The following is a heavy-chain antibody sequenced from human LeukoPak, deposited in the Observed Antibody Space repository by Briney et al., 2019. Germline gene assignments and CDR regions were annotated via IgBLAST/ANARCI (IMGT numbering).Heavy chain of an antibody. CDR2: IYYSGGI. CDR3: ARKTTAGPTKAAFDI. D-gene: IGHD2-21*02. CDR1: GYSISTSNY. Sequence: PSDTLSLTCSVSGYSISTSNYWAWIRQPPGRGLEWIGHIYYSGGIYYIPSLKSRVTMSVDTSRNQFSLKLSSVTAVDTAVYYCARKTTAGPTKAAFDIWGQGTMVAVST. J-gene: IGHJ3*02. V-gene: IGHV4-28*05.